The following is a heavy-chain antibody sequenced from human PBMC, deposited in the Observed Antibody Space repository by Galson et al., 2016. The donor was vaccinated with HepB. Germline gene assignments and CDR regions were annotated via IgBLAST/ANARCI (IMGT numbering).Heavy chain of an antibody. Sequence: SLRLSCAASGFTFSSYAMTWVRQAPGKGPEWVSTINGGADRTWYADSVKGRFTISRDNSKNTLFLQLNSLRAEDTAVYYCLYVDRRSSDYWGQGTLVTVAS. CDR3: LYVDRRSSDY. CDR2: INGGADRT. V-gene: IGHV3-23*01. D-gene: IGHD3-10*02. J-gene: IGHJ4*02. CDR1: GFTFSSYA.